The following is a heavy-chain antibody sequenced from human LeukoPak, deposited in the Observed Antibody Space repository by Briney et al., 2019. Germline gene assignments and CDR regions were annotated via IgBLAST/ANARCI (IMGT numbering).Heavy chain of an antibody. J-gene: IGHJ4*02. CDR3: ARIMAPRIAAAGIFDY. D-gene: IGHD6-13*01. V-gene: IGHV4-34*01. Sequence: SETLSLTCAVYGGSFSGYYWSWIRQPPGKGLEWIGEINHSGSTNYNPSPKSRVTISVDTSKNQFSLKLSSVTAADTAVYYCARIMAPRIAAAGIFDYWGQGTLVTVSS. CDR2: INHSGST. CDR1: GGSFSGYY.